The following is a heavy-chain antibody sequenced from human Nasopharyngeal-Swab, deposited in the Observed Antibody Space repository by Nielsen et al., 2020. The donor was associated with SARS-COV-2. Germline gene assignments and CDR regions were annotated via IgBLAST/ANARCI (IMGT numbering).Heavy chain of an antibody. V-gene: IGHV3-23*03. Sequence: GGSLRLSCAASGFTFSSYAMSWVRQAPGKGLEWVSVIYSGGSSTYYADSVKGRFTISRDNSKNTLYLQMNSLRAEDTAVYYCARGAGTSFGVVSYFDYWGQGTLVTVSS. CDR1: GFTFSSYA. CDR2: IYSGGSST. D-gene: IGHD6-13*01. J-gene: IGHJ4*02. CDR3: ARGAGTSFGVVSYFDY.